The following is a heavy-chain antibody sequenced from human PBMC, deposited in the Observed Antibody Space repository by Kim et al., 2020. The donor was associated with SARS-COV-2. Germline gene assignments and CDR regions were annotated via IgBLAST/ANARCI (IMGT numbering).Heavy chain of an antibody. CDR1: GGSFSGYY. J-gene: IGHJ5*02. V-gene: IGHV4-34*01. Sequence: SETLSLTCAVYGGSFSGYYWSWIRQPPGKGLEWIGEINHSGSTNYNPSLKSRVTISVDTSKNQFSLKLSSVTAADTAVYYCARWTHLWFGEWGNWFDPWGQGTLVTVSS. CDR2: INHSGST. D-gene: IGHD3-10*01. CDR3: ARWTHLWFGEWGNWFDP.